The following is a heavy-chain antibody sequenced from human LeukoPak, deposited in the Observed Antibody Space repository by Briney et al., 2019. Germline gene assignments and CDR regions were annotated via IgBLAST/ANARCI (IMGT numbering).Heavy chain of an antibody. CDR2: FYYSGST. CDR1: GGSISSGDYY. Sequence: SQTLSLTCTVSGGSISSGDYYWRWIRQPPGKGLEWIEYFYYSGSTYYNPSLKSRVTISVDTSKNQFSLKLSSVTAADTAVYYCASSVVAVRFDYWGQGTLVTVSS. V-gene: IGHV4-30-4*01. D-gene: IGHD2-15*01. J-gene: IGHJ4*02. CDR3: ASSVVAVRFDY.